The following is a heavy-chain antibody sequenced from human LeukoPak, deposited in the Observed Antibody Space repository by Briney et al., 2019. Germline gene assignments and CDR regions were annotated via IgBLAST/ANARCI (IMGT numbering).Heavy chain of an antibody. CDR3: ARVLDSSSWYRRPDARYYFDS. V-gene: IGHV3-21*01. CDR1: GFTFSSYS. J-gene: IGHJ4*02. Sequence: PGGSLRLSCAASGFTFSSYSMNWVRQAPGKGLEWVSSISSSSSYIYYADSVRGRFTISRDTAKNSLYLKMNSLRAEDTAVYYCARVLDSSSWYRRPDARYYFDSWGQGTLVTVSS. CDR2: ISSSSSYI. D-gene: IGHD6-13*01.